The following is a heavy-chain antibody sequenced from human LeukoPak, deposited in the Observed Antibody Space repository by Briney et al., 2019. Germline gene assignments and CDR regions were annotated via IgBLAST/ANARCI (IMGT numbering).Heavy chain of an antibody. CDR1: GFTFSSYD. J-gene: IGHJ4*02. CDR2: IGTAGDT. CDR3: ARGGRPKYDFWSGYSPNFDY. V-gene: IGHV3-13*01. Sequence: GGSLRLSCAASGFTFSSYDMHWVRQATGKGLEWVSAIGTAGDTYYPGSVKGRFTISRDNAKNSLYLQMNSLRAEDTAVYYCARGGRPKYDFWSGYSPNFDYWGQGTLVTVSS. D-gene: IGHD3-3*01.